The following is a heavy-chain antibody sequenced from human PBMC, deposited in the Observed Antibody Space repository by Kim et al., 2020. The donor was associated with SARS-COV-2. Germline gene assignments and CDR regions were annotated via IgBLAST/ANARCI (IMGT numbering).Heavy chain of an antibody. V-gene: IGHV3-74*01. CDR3: VTGSDGSVALV. D-gene: IGHD1-26*01. J-gene: IGHJ3*01. Sequence: GGSLRLSCAASGFSFSRYWMQWVRQAPGKGLVWVSRINSDGSTTNHADFVKGRFTTSRDNAKKTLYMQMTSLRVEDTAVYYCVTGSDGSVALVWGQGTM. CDR2: INSDGSTT. CDR1: GFSFSRYW.